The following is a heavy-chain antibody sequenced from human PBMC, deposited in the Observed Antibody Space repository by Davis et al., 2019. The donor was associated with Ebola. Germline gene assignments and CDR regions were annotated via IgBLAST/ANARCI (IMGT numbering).Heavy chain of an antibody. D-gene: IGHD5-18*01. V-gene: IGHV6-1*01. Sequence: HSQTLSLTCAISGDSVSSAGWNWIRQSPSRGLEWLGRTYYKSKWYNDYAVSVKSRITINPDTSKNQFTLQLTSVNPEDTALYYCARGWLRGGMDVWGEGTTVTV. J-gene: IGHJ6*02. CDR1: GDSVSSAG. CDR2: TYYKSKWYN. CDR3: ARGWLRGGMDV.